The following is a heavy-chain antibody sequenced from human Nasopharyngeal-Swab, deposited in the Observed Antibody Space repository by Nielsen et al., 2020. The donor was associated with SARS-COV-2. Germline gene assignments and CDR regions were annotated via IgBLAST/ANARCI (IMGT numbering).Heavy chain of an antibody. Sequence: GESLKISCSASGFTFDDFTMHWVPQAPGKGLEWASLITWDGDSTSYGDSVKGRFTMSRDNTENSLYLEMSSLRTEDTALYYCAKAGGTTVAFDSWGQGTLVTVSS. CDR1: GFTFDDFT. J-gene: IGHJ4*02. V-gene: IGHV3-43*01. CDR3: AKAGGTTVAFDS. CDR2: ITWDGDST. D-gene: IGHD4-23*01.